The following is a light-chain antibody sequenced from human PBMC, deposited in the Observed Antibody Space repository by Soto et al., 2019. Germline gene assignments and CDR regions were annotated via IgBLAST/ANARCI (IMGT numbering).Light chain of an antibody. Sequence: VCTQAPYTLSVPPGGRATLSCRPSQSMSSYLAWYQQKPGQAPRLLLYDASSRATGIPARFSGSGSGTDFTLTISSLEPEDFAVYYCQQLTDWPPQWTFGQGTKVDIK. V-gene: IGKV3-11*01. CDR1: QSMSSY. CDR3: QQLTDWPPQWT. CDR2: DAS. J-gene: IGKJ1*01.